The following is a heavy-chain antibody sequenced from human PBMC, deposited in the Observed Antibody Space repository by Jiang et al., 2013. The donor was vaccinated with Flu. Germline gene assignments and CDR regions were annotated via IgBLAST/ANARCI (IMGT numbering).Heavy chain of an antibody. CDR3: ARGGIRYYDILTGPWWFDY. Sequence: LLKPSETLSLTCAVYGGSFSGYYWSWIRQPPGKGLEWIGEINHSGSTNYNPSLKSRVTISVDTSKNQFSLKLSSVTAADTAVYYCARGGIRYYDILTGPWWFDYWGQGTLVTVSS. D-gene: IGHD3-9*01. CDR1: GGSFSGYY. J-gene: IGHJ4*02. CDR2: INHSGST. V-gene: IGHV4-34*01.